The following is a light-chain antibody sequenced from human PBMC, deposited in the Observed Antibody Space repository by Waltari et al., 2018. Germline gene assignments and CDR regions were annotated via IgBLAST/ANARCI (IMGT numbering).Light chain of an antibody. CDR3: CSFASSNSYV. CDR2: EVN. J-gene: IGLJ1*01. Sequence: QSALTQPASVSGSLGQSITISCTGTSSHVCGYNYVSWYQQPPGKAPRLMIYEVNKRPSGVSNRFSGSKSGNTASLTISGLQAEDEADYHCCSFASSNSYVFGTGTMVTVL. CDR1: SSHVCGYNY. V-gene: IGLV2-14*01.